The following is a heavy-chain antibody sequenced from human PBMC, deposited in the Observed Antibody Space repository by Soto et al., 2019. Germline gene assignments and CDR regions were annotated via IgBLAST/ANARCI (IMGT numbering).Heavy chain of an antibody. CDR3: ARRTTDRFDP. CDR1: GGSFSGYY. J-gene: IGHJ5*02. Sequence: SETLSLTCAVYGGSFSGYYWSWIRQPPGKGLEWIGGINHSGSTNYNPSLKSRVTISVDTSKNQFSLKLSSVTAADTAVYYCARRTTDRFDPWGQGTLVTVSS. D-gene: IGHD1-7*01. V-gene: IGHV4-34*01. CDR2: INHSGST.